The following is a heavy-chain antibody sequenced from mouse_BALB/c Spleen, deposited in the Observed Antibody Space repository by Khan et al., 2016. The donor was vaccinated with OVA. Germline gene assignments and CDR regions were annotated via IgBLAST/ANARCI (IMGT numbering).Heavy chain of an antibody. D-gene: IGHD6-1*01. V-gene: IGHV9-1*02. Sequence: QIQLVQSGPELKKPGETVKISCKASGYTFTNYGMNWVKQAPGKGLKWMGWINTYTGEPTYADDFKGRFAFSLETSANTAYLQINNLKNEDRATXFCARSASYWFFDVWGAGTTVTVSS. CDR1: GYTFTNYG. CDR3: ARSASYWFFDV. J-gene: IGHJ1*01. CDR2: INTYTGEP.